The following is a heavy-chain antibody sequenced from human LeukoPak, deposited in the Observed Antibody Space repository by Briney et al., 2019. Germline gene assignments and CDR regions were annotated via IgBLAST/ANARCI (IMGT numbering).Heavy chain of an antibody. J-gene: IGHJ5*02. D-gene: IGHD2/OR15-2a*01. CDR2: ISSNGGST. Sequence: GGSLRLSCAASGFTFSSYAMRWVRQAPGKGLEYVSAISSNGGSTYYANSVKGRFTISRDNSKNTLYLQMGSLRAEDMAVYYCARGPPRVYFDPWGQGTLVTVSS. CDR1: GFTFSSYA. V-gene: IGHV3-64*01. CDR3: ARGPPRVYFDP.